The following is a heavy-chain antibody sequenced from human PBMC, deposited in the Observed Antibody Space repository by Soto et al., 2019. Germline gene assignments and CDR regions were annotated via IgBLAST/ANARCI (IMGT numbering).Heavy chain of an antibody. Sequence: PSETLSLTCTVSGGSISSYYWSWIRQPPGKGLEWIGYIYYSGSTNYNPSLKSRVTISVDTSKNQFSLKLSSVTAADTAVYYCARDVGWSDYWGQGTLVTVSS. CDR2: IYYSGST. J-gene: IGHJ4*02. D-gene: IGHD2-2*03. V-gene: IGHV4-59*01. CDR3: ARDVGWSDY. CDR1: GGSISSYY.